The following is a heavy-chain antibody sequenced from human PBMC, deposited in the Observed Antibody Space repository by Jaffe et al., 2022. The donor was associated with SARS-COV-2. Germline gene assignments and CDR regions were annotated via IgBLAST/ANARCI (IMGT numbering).Heavy chain of an antibody. CDR1: GGTFSSYT. Sequence: QVQLVQSGAEVKKPGSSVKVSCKTSGGTFSSYTVSWVRQAPGQGLEWMGRIIPILASANYAQKFQGRVSITADKSTTTAYMELSSLRSEDTAVYYCARSPPNCSGGSCYRYFDYWGQGTLVTVSS. CDR2: IIPILASA. J-gene: IGHJ4*02. V-gene: IGHV1-69*08. CDR3: ARSPPNCSGGSCYRYFDY. D-gene: IGHD2-15*01.